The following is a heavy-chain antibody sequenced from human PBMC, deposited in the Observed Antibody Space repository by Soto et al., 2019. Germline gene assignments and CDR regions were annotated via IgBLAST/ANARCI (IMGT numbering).Heavy chain of an antibody. V-gene: IGHV3-30*18. CDR1: GFTFSNYG. CDR3: AKARVRIVGANSFDY. CDR2: ISDDGDKR. D-gene: IGHD1-26*01. Sequence: QSGGSLRLSCVGSGFTFSNYGMHWVRQPPGKGLEWVALISDDGDKRYYADSVRGRLIISRDNSKDTLYLQMNSPGPDDTAVYFCAKARVRIVGANSFDYWGQGTPVTVSS. J-gene: IGHJ4*02.